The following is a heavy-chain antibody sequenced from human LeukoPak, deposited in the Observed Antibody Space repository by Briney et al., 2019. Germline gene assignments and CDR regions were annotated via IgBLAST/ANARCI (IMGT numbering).Heavy chain of an antibody. Sequence: ASVKVSCKVSGYTLTELSMHWVRLAPGKGLEWMGGFDPEDGETFYAQKFQGRVTMTEDTSTDTAYMELSSLRSEDTAVYYCATDYYYDSSGSYYTVDYWGQGTLVTVSS. CDR3: ATDYYYDSSGSYYTVDY. CDR1: GYTLTELS. J-gene: IGHJ4*02. CDR2: FDPEDGET. D-gene: IGHD3-22*01. V-gene: IGHV1-24*01.